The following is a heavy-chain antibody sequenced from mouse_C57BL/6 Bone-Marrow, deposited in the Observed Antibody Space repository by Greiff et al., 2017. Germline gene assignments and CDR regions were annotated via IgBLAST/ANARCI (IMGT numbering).Heavy chain of an antibody. V-gene: IGHV1-69*01. CDR2: LDPSDSYT. CDR3: AREGAQAPYYFDY. D-gene: IGHD3-2*02. J-gene: IGHJ2*01. CDR1: GYTFTSYW. Sequence: VQLQQPGAELVMPGASVKLSCKASGYTFTSYWMHWVKQRPGQGLEWIGELDPSDSYTNYNQKFKGKSTLTVDKSSSTAYMQLSSLTSEDSAVYYCAREGAQAPYYFDYWGQGTTLTVSS.